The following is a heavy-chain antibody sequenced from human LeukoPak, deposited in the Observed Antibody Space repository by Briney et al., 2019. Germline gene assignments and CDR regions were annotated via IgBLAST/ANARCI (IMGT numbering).Heavy chain of an antibody. CDR1: GGSISNNNCY. CDR3: ATWRTAKTGFDY. V-gene: IGHV4-39*01. CDR2: IYYSGSP. Sequence: KTSETLSLTCTVSGGSISNNNCYWAWIRQPPGKGLECIGSIYYSGSPYYNPSLKSRVTISVDTSKNQFSLRLSSVTAADTAVYYCATWRTAKTGFDYWGQGTLVTVSS. D-gene: IGHD1-1*01. J-gene: IGHJ4*02.